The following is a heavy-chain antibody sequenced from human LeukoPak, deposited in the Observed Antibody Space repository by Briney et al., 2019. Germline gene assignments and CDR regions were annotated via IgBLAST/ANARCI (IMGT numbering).Heavy chain of an antibody. Sequence: GGSLRLSCAASGFTFSSYGMSWFRQATGKGLGWVSYITSSSSTIYYADSVKGRFTISRDNAKNSLYLQMNSLRAEDTAVYYCARDREPHDFWSGYHDYWGQGTLVTVSS. D-gene: IGHD3-3*01. J-gene: IGHJ4*02. CDR1: GFTFSSYG. CDR2: ITSSSSTI. CDR3: ARDREPHDFWSGYHDY. V-gene: IGHV3-48*01.